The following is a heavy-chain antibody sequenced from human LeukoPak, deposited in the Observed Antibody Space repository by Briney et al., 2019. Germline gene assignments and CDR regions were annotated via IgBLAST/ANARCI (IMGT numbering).Heavy chain of an antibody. Sequence: PGGSLRLSCAVSGFTFTDTYMTWIRQAPGKGLESLSYISPSGTDISYADSVKGRFTISRDNAKNSLYLQMNSLRAEDTAVYYCARADNWEGAKGDWGQGTMVTVPS. CDR1: GFTFTDTY. CDR2: ISPSGTDI. V-gene: IGHV3-11*01. D-gene: IGHD3-16*01. J-gene: IGHJ3*01. CDR3: ARADNWEGAKGD.